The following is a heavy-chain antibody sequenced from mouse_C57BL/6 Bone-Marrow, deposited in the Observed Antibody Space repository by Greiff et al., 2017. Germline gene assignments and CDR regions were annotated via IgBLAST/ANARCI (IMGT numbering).Heavy chain of an antibody. CDR1: GYAFSSYW. CDR3: ARSPYGGYFDY. D-gene: IGHD1-1*02. CDR2: IYPGDGDT. Sequence: QVQLKQSGAELVKPGASVKISCKASGYAFSSYWMNWVKQRPGKGLEWIGQIYPGDGDTNYNGKFKGKATLTADKSSSTAYMQLSSLTSEDSAVYFCARSPYGGYFDYWGQGTTLTVSS. J-gene: IGHJ2*01. V-gene: IGHV1-80*01.